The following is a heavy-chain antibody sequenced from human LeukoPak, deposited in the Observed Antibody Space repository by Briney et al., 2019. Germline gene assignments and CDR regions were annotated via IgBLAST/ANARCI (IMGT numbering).Heavy chain of an antibody. D-gene: IGHD4-17*01. CDR1: GFTFSGSA. CDR2: IRSKANSYAT. V-gene: IGHV3-73*01. Sequence: PGGSLRLSCAASGFTFSGSAMHWVRQASGKGPEWVGRIRSKANSYATAYAASVKGRFTISRDDSKNTAYLQMNSLKTEDTAVYYCTRDVGPEEDYDDAFDIWGQGTMVTVSS. J-gene: IGHJ3*02. CDR3: TRDVGPEEDYDDAFDI.